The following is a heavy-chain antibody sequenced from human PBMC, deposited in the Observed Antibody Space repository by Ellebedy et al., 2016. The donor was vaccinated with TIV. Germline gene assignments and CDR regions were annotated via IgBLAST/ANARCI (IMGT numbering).Heavy chain of an antibody. CDR1: GGIFRSNA. Sequence: SVKVSCKASGGIFRSNAFSWVRQAPGQGLEWMGGIVAVFGTTTYAQKFQGRVSVTADESTTTVYMELSSLTPEDTAVYYCARYSGYHFRGNYFDFWGQGALVTVSS. CDR3: ARYSGYHFRGNYFDF. V-gene: IGHV1-69*13. J-gene: IGHJ4*02. CDR2: IVAVFGTT. D-gene: IGHD5-12*01.